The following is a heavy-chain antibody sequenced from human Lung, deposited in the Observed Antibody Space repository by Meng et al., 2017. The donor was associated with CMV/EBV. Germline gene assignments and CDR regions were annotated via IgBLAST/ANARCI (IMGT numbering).Heavy chain of an antibody. V-gene: IGHV1-2*02. D-gene: IGHD3-22*01. CDR2: INPNSGGT. CDR3: ARRYSSGYSNWFDP. Sequence: GYDFASDWIGWVRQAPGQGLEWMGWINPNSGGTNYAQKFQGRVTMTRDTSISTAYMELSRLRSDDTAVYYCARRYSSGYSNWFDPWGQGTLVTVSS. CDR1: GYDFASDW. J-gene: IGHJ5*02.